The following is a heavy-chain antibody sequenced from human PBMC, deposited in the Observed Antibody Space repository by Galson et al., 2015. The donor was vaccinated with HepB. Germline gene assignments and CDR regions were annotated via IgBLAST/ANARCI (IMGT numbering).Heavy chain of an antibody. Sequence: SLRLSCAASGFTFSSYGMHWVRQAPGKGLEWVAVIWYDGSNKYYADSVKGRFTISRDNSKNTLYLQMNSLRAEDTAVYYCAREGYCSGGSCYVGGVVYYFDYWGQGTLVTVSS. V-gene: IGHV3-33*01. J-gene: IGHJ4*02. CDR3: AREGYCSGGSCYVGGVVYYFDY. D-gene: IGHD2-15*01. CDR1: GFTFSSYG. CDR2: IWYDGSNK.